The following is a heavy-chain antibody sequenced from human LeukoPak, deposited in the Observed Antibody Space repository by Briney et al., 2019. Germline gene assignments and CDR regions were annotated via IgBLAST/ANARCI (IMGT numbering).Heavy chain of an antibody. CDR3: AREYSSPAVYNYFDY. CDR1: GYTFTSYY. CDR2: INPSGGST. V-gene: IGHV1-46*01. J-gene: IGHJ4*02. D-gene: IGHD6-13*01. Sequence: ASVKVSCKASGYTFTSYYMHGVRQAPGQGREWMGIINPSGGSTSYAQKFQGRVTMTRDMSTSTVYMELSSLRSEDTAVYYCAREYSSPAVYNYFDYWGQGTLVTVSS.